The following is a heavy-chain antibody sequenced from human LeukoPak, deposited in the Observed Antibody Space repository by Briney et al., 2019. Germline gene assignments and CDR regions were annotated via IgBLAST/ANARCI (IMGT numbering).Heavy chain of an antibody. V-gene: IGHV4-39*01. CDR1: SDSITSSSYL. D-gene: IGHD3-10*01. J-gene: IGHJ4*02. CDR2: IYSNGHI. CDR3: ARRHYGSGNIDS. Sequence: SETLSLTCSVSSDSITSSSYLWVWVRQPPGKGLEWIGDIYSNGHIFYNPSLKSRAAISVDTSKNQFSLNLNSVTAADTALYYCARRHYGSGNIDSWGQGTLVTVSS.